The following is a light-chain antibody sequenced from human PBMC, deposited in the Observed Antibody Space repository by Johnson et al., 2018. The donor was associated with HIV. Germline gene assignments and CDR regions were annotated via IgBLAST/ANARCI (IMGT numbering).Light chain of an antibody. Sequence: QAVLTQPPSVSAAPGQKVTISCSGSSSNIGNNYVSWYQQLPGTAPKLLISDNNNRPSGIPDRFSGSKSGASATLAITGLQPGDEATYYCGTWDNSLNVYVFGTVTNVTVL. CDR1: SSNIGNNY. V-gene: IGLV1-51*01. J-gene: IGLJ1*01. CDR2: DNN. CDR3: GTWDNSLNVYV.